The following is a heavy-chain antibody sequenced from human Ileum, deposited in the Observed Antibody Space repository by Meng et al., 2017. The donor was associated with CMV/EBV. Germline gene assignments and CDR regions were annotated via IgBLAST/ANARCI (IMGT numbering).Heavy chain of an antibody. Sequence: QMQLQGPGPGLVKPAETRSLTCTASGDPISSGSHSWAWFRQPPGKRLEWIGSMYFSGIADYNPSLKSRVTISLHATQKQFSLRLTSVTAADSAVYFCARDLTNKWFYYWGQGTLVTVSS. D-gene: IGHD1-26*01. V-gene: IGHV4-39*07. CDR3: ARDLTNKWFYY. CDR2: MYFSGIA. J-gene: IGHJ4*02. CDR1: GDPISSGSHS.